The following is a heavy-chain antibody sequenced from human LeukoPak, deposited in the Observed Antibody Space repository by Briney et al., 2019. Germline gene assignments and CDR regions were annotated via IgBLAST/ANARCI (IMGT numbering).Heavy chain of an antibody. D-gene: IGHD2-8*01. CDR2: ISGSGGGT. CDR3: AKDSSMGYFDY. J-gene: IGHJ4*02. V-gene: IGHV3-23*01. Sequence: GGSLRLSCAASGFTFSSSVMSWVRQAPGKGLEWASVISGSGGGTYYADSVKGRFTISRDNSKNTLYLQMNSLRAEDTAVYYCAKDSSMGYFDYWGQGTLVTVSS. CDR1: GFTFSSSV.